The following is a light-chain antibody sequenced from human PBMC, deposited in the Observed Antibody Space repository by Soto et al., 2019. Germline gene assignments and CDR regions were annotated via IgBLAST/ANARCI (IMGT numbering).Light chain of an antibody. Sequence: EIALTQSPGTLSLSPGERATLSCRASQSVSSNYFAWYQQRRGQAPRLLLYGASSRATGVPDRFSGSGSGTDFTLTISRLEPEDFAVYYCQPYGGSPWTFGQGTKVEVK. CDR3: QPYGGSPWT. V-gene: IGKV3-20*01. CDR2: GAS. J-gene: IGKJ1*01. CDR1: QSVSSNY.